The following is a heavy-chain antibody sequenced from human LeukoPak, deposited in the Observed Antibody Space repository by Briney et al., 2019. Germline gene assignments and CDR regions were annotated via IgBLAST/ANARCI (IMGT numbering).Heavy chain of an antibody. CDR3: ARDGDCSSTSCYMGGNYYYYMDV. CDR1: GYTFTGYY. D-gene: IGHD2-2*02. Sequence: ASVKVSCKASGYTFTGYYMHWVLQAPGQGLEWMGWINPNSGGTNYAQKFQGRVTMTRDTSISTAYMELSMLRSDDTAVYYCARDGDCSSTSCYMGGNYYYYMDVWGKGTTVTVSS. J-gene: IGHJ6*03. V-gene: IGHV1-2*02. CDR2: INPNSGGT.